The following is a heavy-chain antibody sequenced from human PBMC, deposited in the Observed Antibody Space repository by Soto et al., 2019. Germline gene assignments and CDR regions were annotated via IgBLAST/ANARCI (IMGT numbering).Heavy chain of an antibody. V-gene: IGHV1-18*01. J-gene: IGHJ6*02. Sequence: QVQLVQSGAEVKKPGASVKVSCKASGYTFTTFGISWVRQAPGQGLEWMGWISAYNGYTNYAQKLQGRVTMTTDTSTSTAYMELRSVRSDDTAVYYCARDPTIFGVVQNYGMDVWGQGTTVTVSS. CDR1: GYTFTTFG. CDR3: ARDPTIFGVVQNYGMDV. CDR2: ISAYNGYT. D-gene: IGHD3-3*01.